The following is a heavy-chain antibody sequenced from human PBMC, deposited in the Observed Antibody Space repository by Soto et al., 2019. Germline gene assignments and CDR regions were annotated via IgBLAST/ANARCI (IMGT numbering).Heavy chain of an antibody. V-gene: IGHV3-30-3*01. CDR2: ISYDGSNK. CDR3: ARDYGSTYYDILTGYHYANWFDP. J-gene: IGHJ5*02. D-gene: IGHD3-9*01. CDR1: GFTFSSYA. Sequence: GSLRLSCAAPGFTFSSYAMHWVRQAPGKGLEWVAVISYDGSNKYYADSVKGRFTISRDNSKNTLYLQMNSLRAEDTAVYYCARDYGSTYYDILTGYHYANWFDPWGQGTLVTVSS.